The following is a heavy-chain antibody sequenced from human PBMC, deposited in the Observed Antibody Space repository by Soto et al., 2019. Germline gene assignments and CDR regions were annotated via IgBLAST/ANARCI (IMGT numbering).Heavy chain of an antibody. CDR3: ATHTPDRRSWYYFDY. Sequence: ASVKVSCKASGYTFTSYAMHWVRQAPGQRLEWMGWINAGNGNTKYSQKFQGRVTITRDTSANAAYMELSSLRSEDTAVYYCATHTPDRRSWYYFDYWGPGTLVTVSS. D-gene: IGHD6-13*01. CDR2: INAGNGNT. V-gene: IGHV1-3*01. J-gene: IGHJ4*02. CDR1: GYTFTSYA.